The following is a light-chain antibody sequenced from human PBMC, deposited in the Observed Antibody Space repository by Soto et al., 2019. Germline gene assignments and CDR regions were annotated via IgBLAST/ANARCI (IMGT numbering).Light chain of an antibody. V-gene: IGKV3-15*01. CDR3: QQYNNWPPYT. CDR1: QSVRTN. J-gene: IGKJ2*01. CDR2: DAS. Sequence: EIVMTQSPATLSASPGERATLSCRASQSVRTNLAWYQQKPGQAPRLLIYDASTMATGIPARFSGSGSGTEFTITINSLQSEDFAIYYCQQYNNWPPYTFGQGTKLEIK.